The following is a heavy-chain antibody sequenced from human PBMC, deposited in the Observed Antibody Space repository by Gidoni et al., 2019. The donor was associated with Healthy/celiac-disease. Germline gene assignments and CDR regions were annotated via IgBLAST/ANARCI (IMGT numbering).Heavy chain of an antibody. J-gene: IGHJ6*02. CDR1: GGSFSGYY. CDR2: INHSGST. D-gene: IGHD3-22*01. Sequence: QVQLQQWGAGLFKPSETLSLTCAVYGGSFSGYYWSWIRQPPGKGLEWIGEINHSGSTNYNPSLKSRVTISVDTSKNQFSLKLSSVTAADTAVYYCARPLNYYDSSGYYYDGMDVWGQGTTVTVSS. CDR3: ARPLNYYDSSGYYYDGMDV. V-gene: IGHV4-34*01.